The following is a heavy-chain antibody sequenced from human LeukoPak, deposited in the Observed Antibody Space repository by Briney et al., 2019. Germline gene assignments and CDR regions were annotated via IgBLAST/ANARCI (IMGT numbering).Heavy chain of an antibody. CDR3: AKKSRGTYNWND. CDR1: GFTFSSYA. D-gene: IGHD1-1*01. V-gene: IGHV3-23*01. CDR2: ISGSGGST. J-gene: IGHJ4*02. Sequence: GASLRLSCAASGFTFSSYAMSWVRQAPGKGLEWVSAISGSGGSTYYADSVKGRFTISRDNSKNTLYLQMNSLRAEDTAVYYCAKKSRGTYNWNDWGQGTLVTVSS.